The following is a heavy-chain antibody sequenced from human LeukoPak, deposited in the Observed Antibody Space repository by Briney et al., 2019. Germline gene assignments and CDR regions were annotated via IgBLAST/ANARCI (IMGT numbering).Heavy chain of an antibody. CDR2: MSGSGGST. J-gene: IGHJ4*02. Sequence: GGSLRLSCAASGFTFDDYAMHWVRQAPGKGLEWVSGMSGSGGSTYYADSVKGRFTISRDSSKNTLYLQMNSLRAEDTAVYYCAKDQGGPFDYWGQGSLVTVSS. CDR3: AKDQGGPFDY. V-gene: IGHV3-23*01. CDR1: GFTFDDYA.